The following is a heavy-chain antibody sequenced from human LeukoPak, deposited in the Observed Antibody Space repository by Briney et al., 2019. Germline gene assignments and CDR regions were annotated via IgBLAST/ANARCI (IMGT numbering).Heavy chain of an antibody. V-gene: IGHV3-23*01. J-gene: IGHJ4*02. CDR3: AARKVRGVWFYLDY. D-gene: IGHD3-10*01. CDR1: GFTFNSYA. CDR2: IYDDNT. Sequence: GGSLRLSCAASGFTFNSYAMSWVRQAPGKGLEWVSTIYDDNTYYADSVKGRFAISTDNSENTLYLQMNSLRVEDTAVYFCAARKVRGVWFYLDYWGQGTLVTVSS.